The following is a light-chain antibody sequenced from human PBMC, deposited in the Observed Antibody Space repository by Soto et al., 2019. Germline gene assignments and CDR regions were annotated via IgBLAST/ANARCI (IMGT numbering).Light chain of an antibody. Sequence: DIVLTQSPGTLSLSPGERATLSCRSSQSVSSNYLAWYQQKPDQAPRLVIYDVSGRATGIPDMFSGSGSGTAFTLTISRLEPEDSAVYYCQRYGSSPTFGQGTKVEIK. CDR3: QRYGSSPT. CDR1: QSVSSNY. V-gene: IGKV3-20*01. J-gene: IGKJ1*01. CDR2: DVS.